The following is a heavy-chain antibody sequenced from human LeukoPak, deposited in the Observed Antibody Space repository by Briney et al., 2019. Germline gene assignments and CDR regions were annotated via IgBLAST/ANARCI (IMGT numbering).Heavy chain of an antibody. CDR2: ISAYNGNT. V-gene: IGHV1-18*01. CDR1: GGTFSSYA. Sequence: ASVKVSCKASGGTFSSYAISWVRQAPGQGLEWMGWISAYNGNTNYAQKLQGRVTMTTDTSTSTAYMELRSLRSDDTAVYYCARESSEGSFDYWGQGTLVTVSS. D-gene: IGHD3-10*01. CDR3: ARESSEGSFDY. J-gene: IGHJ4*02.